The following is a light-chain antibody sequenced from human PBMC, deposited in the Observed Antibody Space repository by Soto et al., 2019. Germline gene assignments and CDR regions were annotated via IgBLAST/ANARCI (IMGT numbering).Light chain of an antibody. V-gene: IGKV3-20*01. CDR3: QQYGSSGT. Sequence: EIMMTQSPATLPVSPGQRVTLSCRASQSVGSNLAWYQQTPGQAPRLLIYDASSRATGIPDRFSGSGSGTDFTLTISRLEPEDFAVYYCQQYGSSGTFGQGTKVDIK. CDR2: DAS. J-gene: IGKJ1*01. CDR1: QSVGSN.